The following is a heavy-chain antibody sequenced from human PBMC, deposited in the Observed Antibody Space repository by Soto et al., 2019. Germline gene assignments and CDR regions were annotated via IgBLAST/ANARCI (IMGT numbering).Heavy chain of an antibody. J-gene: IGHJ4*02. Sequence: SETLSLTCTVSGGSISTYYWSWIRQHPGKGLEWIGSIYYSGSTDYNPSLKSRVTISIHTSKNQFSLKLSSVTAADTALYYCARGEDTAVAGLWDHWGQGTLVTVSS. CDR3: ARGEDTAVAGLWDH. D-gene: IGHD6-19*01. CDR2: IYYSGST. CDR1: GGSISTYY. V-gene: IGHV4-59*01.